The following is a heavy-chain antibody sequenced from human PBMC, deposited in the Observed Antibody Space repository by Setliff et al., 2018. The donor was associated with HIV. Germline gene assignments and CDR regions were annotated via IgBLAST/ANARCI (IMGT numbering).Heavy chain of an antibody. V-gene: IGHV3-48*01. Sequence: GGSLRLSCAASGFTFSSHSMNWVRQAPGKGLEWVSYISSTSTTIFQADSVKGRFTISRDNAKNSLYLQMNSLRAEDTAVYYCARDPYGAYYDSSGYYNYFDYWGQGTLVTVSS. J-gene: IGHJ4*02. CDR1: GFTFSSHS. D-gene: IGHD3-22*01. CDR2: ISSTSTTI. CDR3: ARDPYGAYYDSSGYYNYFDY.